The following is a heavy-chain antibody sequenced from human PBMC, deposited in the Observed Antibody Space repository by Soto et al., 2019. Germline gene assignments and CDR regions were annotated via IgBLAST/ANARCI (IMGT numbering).Heavy chain of an antibody. V-gene: IGHV6-1*01. Sequence: QVQLQQSGPGLVKPSQTLSLTCAISGDSVSSNSAAWNWIRQSPSRGLEWLGRTYYRSKWYNDYAVSVKSRITINPDTSKSQFSLQLNSVTPEDTAVYYCARDSGSAYRPPSHYYYGMDVWGQGTTVTVSS. CDR3: ARDSGSAYRPPSHYYYGMDV. J-gene: IGHJ6*02. D-gene: IGHD1-26*01. CDR1: GDSVSSNSAA. CDR2: TYYRSKWYN.